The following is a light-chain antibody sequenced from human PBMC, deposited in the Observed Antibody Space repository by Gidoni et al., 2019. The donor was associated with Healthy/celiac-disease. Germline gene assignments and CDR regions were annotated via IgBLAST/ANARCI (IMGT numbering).Light chain of an antibody. CDR3: QQYYSTPPT. CDR1: QSVLYSSNNKNY. CDR2: WAS. J-gene: IGKJ1*01. V-gene: IGKV4-1*01. Sequence: DIVMTQSPESLAVSLGERATINCKSSQSVLYSSNNKNYLAWYQQKPGQPPKLLIYWASTRESGVPDRFSGSGSGTDFTLTISSLQAEDVAVYYCQQYYSTPPTFGQXTKVEIK.